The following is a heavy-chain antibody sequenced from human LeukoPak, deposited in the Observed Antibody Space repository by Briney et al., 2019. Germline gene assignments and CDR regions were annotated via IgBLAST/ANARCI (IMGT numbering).Heavy chain of an antibody. Sequence: ASVKVSCKASGYTFTSYDINWVRQATGQGLEWMGWMNPNSGNTGYAQKFQGRVTMTRNTSISTAYMELSSLRSEDTAVYYCARGASFPAGTSYYYYYYYMDVWGKGTTVTVSS. CDR1: GYTFTSYD. CDR3: ARGASFPAGTSYYYYYYYMDV. J-gene: IGHJ6*03. CDR2: MNPNSGNT. D-gene: IGHD6-19*01. V-gene: IGHV1-8*01.